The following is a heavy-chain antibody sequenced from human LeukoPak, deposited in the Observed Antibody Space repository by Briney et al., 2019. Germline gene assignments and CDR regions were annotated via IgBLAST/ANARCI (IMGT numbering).Heavy chain of an antibody. D-gene: IGHD6-13*01. Sequence: SETLSLTCAVYGGSFCGYYWGWIRQHPGKGLEWIGYIYYSGSTYYNPSLKSRVTISVDTSKNQFSLKLSSVTAADTAVYYCARVPIKSDSSSLYFDYWGQGTLVTVSS. J-gene: IGHJ4*02. CDR3: ARVPIKSDSSSLYFDY. CDR1: GGSFCGYY. CDR2: IYYSGST. V-gene: IGHV4-30-4*08.